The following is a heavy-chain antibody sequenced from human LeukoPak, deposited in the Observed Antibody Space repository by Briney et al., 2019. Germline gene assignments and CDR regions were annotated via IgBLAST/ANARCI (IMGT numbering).Heavy chain of an antibody. D-gene: IGHD1-26*01. J-gene: IGHJ4*02. CDR1: GFTFSSYT. V-gene: IGHV3-48*01. CDR3: ASGTGTYYHQGY. Sequence: GGSLRLSCAASGFTFSSYTMNWVRQPPGTGLEWVSNIGTSSTTIYYADSVKGRFTISRDNAKNSLYLQMNSLRSEDTAVYYCASGTGTYYHQGYWGQGTLVAVSS. CDR2: IGTSSTTI.